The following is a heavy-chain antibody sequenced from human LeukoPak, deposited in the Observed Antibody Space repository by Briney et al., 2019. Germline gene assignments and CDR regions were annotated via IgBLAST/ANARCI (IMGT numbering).Heavy chain of an antibody. J-gene: IGHJ4*02. CDR1: GFTFSDHY. V-gene: IGHV3-72*01. D-gene: IGHD2-15*01. Sequence: GGSLRLSCTASGFTFSDHYMDWVRQAPGNGLEGVGRIRNKANSYTTLYATSVKGRFTISRDDSKNSMYLQMNSLKTEDTAVYHCARGFSAVVATNNLEYWGQGTLVTVSS. CDR3: ARGFSAVVATNNLEY. CDR2: IRNKANSYTT.